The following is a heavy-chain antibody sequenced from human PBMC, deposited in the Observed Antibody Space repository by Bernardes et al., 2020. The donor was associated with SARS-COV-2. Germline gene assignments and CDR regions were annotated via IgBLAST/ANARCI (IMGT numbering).Heavy chain of an antibody. CDR1: GFTFDDFA. CDR2: ISWNSGSI. V-gene: IGHV3-9*01. Sequence: GGSLRLSCAASGFTFDDFAMHWVRHSPGKGLEWVSGISWNSGSIGYAASVKGRFTISRDNAKNSLYLQMNSLRRDDTALYYCAKDYETGELGIAVEGYCGHWGQGTLVTVSS. J-gene: IGHJ4*02. CDR3: AKDYETGELGIAVEGYCGH. D-gene: IGHD6-19*01.